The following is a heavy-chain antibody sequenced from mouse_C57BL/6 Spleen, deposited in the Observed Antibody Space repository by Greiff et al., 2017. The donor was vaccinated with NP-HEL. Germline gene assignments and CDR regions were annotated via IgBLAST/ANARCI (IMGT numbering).Heavy chain of an antibody. V-gene: IGHV14-2*01. D-gene: IGHD1-1*01. Sequence: VQLKESGAELVKPGASVKLSCTASGFTIKDYYMHWVKQRTEQGLEWIGRIDPEDGETKYAPKFQGKATITADTSSNTAYLQLSSLTSEDTAVYYCASPITTVVALDYWGQGTTLTVSS. CDR1: GFTIKDYY. J-gene: IGHJ2*01. CDR3: ASPITTVVALDY. CDR2: IDPEDGET.